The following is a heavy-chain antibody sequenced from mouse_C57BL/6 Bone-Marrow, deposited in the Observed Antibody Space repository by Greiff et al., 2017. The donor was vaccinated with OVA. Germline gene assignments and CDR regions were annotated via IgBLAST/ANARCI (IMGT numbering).Heavy chain of an antibody. CDR1: GFNIKDDY. CDR2: IDPENGDT. J-gene: IGHJ4*01. V-gene: IGHV14-4*01. CDR3: TTIDARGY. Sequence: VQLKQSGAELVRPGASVKLSCTASGFNIKDDYMHWVKQRPEQGLEWIGWIDPENGDTEYASKFQGKATITADTSSNTAYLQLSSLTSEDTAVYCCTTIDARGYWGQGNSATVSS.